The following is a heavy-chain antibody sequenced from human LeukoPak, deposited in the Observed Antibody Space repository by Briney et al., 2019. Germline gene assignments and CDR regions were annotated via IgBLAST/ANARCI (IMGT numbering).Heavy chain of an antibody. CDR1: GYTFTSYY. D-gene: IGHD3-10*01. V-gene: IGHV1-46*01. J-gene: IGHJ3*02. CDR2: INPSGGST. CDR3: ATGGRRFGELLSRLGAFDI. Sequence: GASVKVSCKASGYTFTSYYLHWVRQAPGQGLEWMGIINPSGGSTTYAQKFQGRVTMTRDMSTNTVYMEMSSLRSEDTAVYYCATGGRRFGELLSRLGAFDIWGQGTMVTVSS.